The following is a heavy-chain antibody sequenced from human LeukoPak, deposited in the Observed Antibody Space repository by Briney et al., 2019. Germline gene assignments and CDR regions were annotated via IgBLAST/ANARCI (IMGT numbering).Heavy chain of an antibody. CDR3: AKLRANYMDV. V-gene: IGHV3-23*01. CDR1: GFTFSSYA. CDR2: ISGGGGST. Sequence: GGSLRLSCAASGFTFSSYAMSWVRQAPGQGLEWVSAISGGGGSTYYADSVKGRFTISRDNSKNTLYLQMNSLRAEDTAVYYCAKLRANYMDVWGKGTTVTVSS. J-gene: IGHJ6*03.